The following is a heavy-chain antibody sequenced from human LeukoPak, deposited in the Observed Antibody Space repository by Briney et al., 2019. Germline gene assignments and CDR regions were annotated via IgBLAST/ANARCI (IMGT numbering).Heavy chain of an antibody. CDR2: IYSGGTT. J-gene: IGHJ4*02. CDR3: AKLRGWYGEGYFDY. CDR1: GFTVSSNY. V-gene: IGHV3-53*01. D-gene: IGHD3-10*01. Sequence: GGSLRLSCAASGFTVSSNYMSWVRQPPGKGLERVSVIYSGGTTFYADSVKGRFTISRDNSKNTLYLQMNSLRADDTAVYYCAKLRGWYGEGYFDYWGQGTVVTVSS.